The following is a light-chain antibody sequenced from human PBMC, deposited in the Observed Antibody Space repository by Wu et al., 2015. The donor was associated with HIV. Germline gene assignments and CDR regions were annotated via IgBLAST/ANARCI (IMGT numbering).Light chain of an antibody. CDR1: QRISSGY. CDR2: GAT. CDR3: QHFGSSPGVTCT. Sequence: EIVLTQSPGTLSLSPGERATLSCRASQRISSGYLVWYQQKPGQAPRLLVYGATNRATGTPDRFSGSGSGTDFTLTISRLEPEDFAVYYCQHFGSSPGVTCTFGQGTKVEIK. J-gene: IGKJ1*01. V-gene: IGKV3-20*01.